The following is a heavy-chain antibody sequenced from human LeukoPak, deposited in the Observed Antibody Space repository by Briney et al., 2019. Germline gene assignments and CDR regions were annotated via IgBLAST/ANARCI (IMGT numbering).Heavy chain of an antibody. CDR2: ISGSGGST. CDR1: GFTFSSYA. CDR3: AKPITAYVALFYFDY. J-gene: IGHJ4*02. D-gene: IGHD3-16*01. Sequence: GGSLRLSCAASGFTFSSYAKSWVRQAPGKGLEWVSAISGSGGSTYYADSVKGRFTISRDNSKNTLYLQMNSLRAEDTAVYYCAKPITAYVALFYFDYWGQGTLVTVSS. V-gene: IGHV3-23*01.